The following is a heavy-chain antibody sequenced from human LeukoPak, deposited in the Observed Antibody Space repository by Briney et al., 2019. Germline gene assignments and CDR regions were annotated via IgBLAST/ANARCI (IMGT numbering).Heavy chain of an antibody. V-gene: IGHV3-21*01. D-gene: IGHD3-22*01. Sequence: GGSLRLACAASTLCFSSFTLNWLRQAPGKGLKWVSSITPTTSYIYYADSVRGRFTISREDAKNSLYLQMNSLRAEDTAVYYCARLRRTSDSSGYYYYYDYWGQGTLVTVSS. CDR1: TLCFSSFT. J-gene: IGHJ4*02. CDR3: ARLRRTSDSSGYYYYYDY. CDR2: ITPTTSYI.